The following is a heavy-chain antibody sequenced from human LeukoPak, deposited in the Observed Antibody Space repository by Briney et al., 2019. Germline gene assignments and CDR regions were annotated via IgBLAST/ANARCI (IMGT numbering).Heavy chain of an antibody. CDR2: IYYSGTT. CDR1: GGAITGSY. Sequence: SETLSLTCNVSGGAITGSYWAWLRQPPGKGLESIGYIYYSGTTNYNPSLKGRVSISVDTSKRQFSLMLRSVTAADTAVYYCAKVKVTYYYDANGYYYLDYWGQGTLVTVSS. D-gene: IGHD3-22*01. V-gene: IGHV4-59*01. J-gene: IGHJ4*02. CDR3: AKVKVTYYYDANGYYYLDY.